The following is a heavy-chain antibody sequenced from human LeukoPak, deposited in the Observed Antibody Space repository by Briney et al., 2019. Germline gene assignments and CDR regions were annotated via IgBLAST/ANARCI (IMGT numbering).Heavy chain of an antibody. CDR3: ARGLDSSVPPGY. Sequence: SETLSLTCTVSGGSISSGDYYWSWIRQPPGKGLEWIGYIYYSGSTYYNPSLKSRVTISVDTSKNQFSLKLSSVTAADTAVYYCARGLDSSVPPGYWGQGTLVTVSS. CDR2: IYYSGST. V-gene: IGHV4-30-4*01. D-gene: IGHD3-22*01. CDR1: GGSISSGDYY. J-gene: IGHJ4*02.